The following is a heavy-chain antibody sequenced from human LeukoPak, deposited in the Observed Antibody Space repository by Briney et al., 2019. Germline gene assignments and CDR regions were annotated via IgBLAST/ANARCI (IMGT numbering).Heavy chain of an antibody. CDR2: ISSSSSYI. V-gene: IGHV3-21*01. CDR1: GFTFSSYS. J-gene: IGHJ4*02. D-gene: IGHD3-22*01. Sequence: PGGSLRPSCAASGFTFSSYSMNWVRQAPGKGLEWVSSISSSSSYIYYADSVKGRFTISRDNAKNSLYLQMNSLRAEDTAVYYCARDRSYDSSGYYSYWGQGTLVTVSS. CDR3: ARDRSYDSSGYYSY.